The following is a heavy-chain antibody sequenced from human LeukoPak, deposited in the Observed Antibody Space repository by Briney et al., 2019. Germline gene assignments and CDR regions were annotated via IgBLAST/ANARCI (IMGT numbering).Heavy chain of an antibody. Sequence: ASVKVSCKASGGTFSSYAFSWVRQAPGQGLEWMGGIIPILRTTNYAQKFQGRVTITADKSTSTAYMELSSLRSEDTAVYYCARDNQLQPFDYWGQGTLVTVSS. V-gene: IGHV1-69*06. CDR1: GGTFSSYA. CDR2: IIPILRTT. D-gene: IGHD2-2*01. J-gene: IGHJ4*02. CDR3: ARDNQLQPFDY.